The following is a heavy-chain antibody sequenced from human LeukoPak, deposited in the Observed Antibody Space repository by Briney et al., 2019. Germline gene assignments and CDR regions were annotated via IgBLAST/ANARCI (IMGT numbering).Heavy chain of an antibody. CDR2: INPNSGGT. Sequence: ASVKVSCKASGYTFTGYYMHWVRQAPGQGLEWTGWINPNSGGTNFAQRFQGRVTMTRDTSISTAYMELSRLRSDDTAVYYCARGDYYDSSGYLDYWGQGTLVTVSS. V-gene: IGHV1-2*02. J-gene: IGHJ4*02. D-gene: IGHD3-22*01. CDR1: GYTFTGYY. CDR3: ARGDYYDSSGYLDY.